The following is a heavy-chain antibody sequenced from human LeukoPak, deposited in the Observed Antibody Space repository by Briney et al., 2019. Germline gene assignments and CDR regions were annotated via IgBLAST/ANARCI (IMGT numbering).Heavy chain of an antibody. D-gene: IGHD6-19*01. V-gene: IGHV3-23*01. CDR1: GFTFNSYA. CDR3: AKFGPLQYGSGWYRRTQGPGYYFDY. Sequence: GGSLRLSCAASGFTFNSYAMTWVRQAPGKGLEWVSLISGSGGATYYADSMKGRFTISRDNSKNTLYLQMNSLRAEDTAVYYCAKFGPLQYGSGWYRRTQGPGYYFDYWGQGTLVTVSS. CDR2: ISGSGGAT. J-gene: IGHJ4*02.